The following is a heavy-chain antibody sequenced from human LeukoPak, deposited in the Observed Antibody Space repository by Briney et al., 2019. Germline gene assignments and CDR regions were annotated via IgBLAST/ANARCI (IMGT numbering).Heavy chain of an antibody. V-gene: IGHV5-51*01. CDR2: IYPDDSDT. Sequence: GESLKISCKGSGHRFNAYWIAWVRQMPGKGLEWMGIIYPDDSDTRYSPSFQGQVTISADKSVRTAYLQWSSLKASDTAMYYCARPNITSYYDSRGYDAFDVWGQGTMVTVSS. J-gene: IGHJ3*01. CDR1: GHRFNAYW. CDR3: ARPNITSYYDSRGYDAFDV. D-gene: IGHD3-22*01.